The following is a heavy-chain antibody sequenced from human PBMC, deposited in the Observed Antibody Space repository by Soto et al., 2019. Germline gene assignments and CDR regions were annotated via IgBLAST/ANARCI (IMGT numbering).Heavy chain of an antibody. Sequence: EVRLLESGGGLEQPGGSLRLSCTTSGFTFDNFAMSWVRQAPGRGLEWVSAIRGGGGGRYYADSVKGRFIISRDNSKNTVYLQVNGLRIEDTAVYYCAKDVHYDSSGGLDYWGQGTLVTVSS. CDR2: IRGGGGGR. V-gene: IGHV3-23*01. D-gene: IGHD3-22*01. CDR3: AKDVHYDSSGGLDY. CDR1: GFTFDNFA. J-gene: IGHJ4*02.